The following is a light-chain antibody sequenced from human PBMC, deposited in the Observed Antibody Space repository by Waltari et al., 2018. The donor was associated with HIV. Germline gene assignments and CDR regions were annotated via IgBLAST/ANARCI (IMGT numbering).Light chain of an antibody. CDR1: TSNIGQHS. CDR3: SSLDDTQNGHVM. V-gene: IGLV1-44*01. CDR2: SVN. J-gene: IGLJ3*02. Sequence: QSVLTQSPAASGTPGQMVTITCSGDTSNIGQHSVNWYQQLPGLAPKLLVYSVNQRPSGVPDRFSGSKSGSSASLVISGLHSDDEATYYCSSLDDTQNGHVMFGGGTKLTVL.